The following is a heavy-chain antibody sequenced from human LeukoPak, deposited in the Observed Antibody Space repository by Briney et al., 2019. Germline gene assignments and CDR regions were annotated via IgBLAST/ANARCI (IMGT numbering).Heavy chain of an antibody. CDR2: ISSGSSTI. J-gene: IGHJ4*02. Sequence: GGSLRLSCAASGFTFSNYEMNWVRQAPGKGLEWVSYISSGSSTIYYTDSVKGRFTISRDNAKNSLTLQMNSLRAEDTAVYYCARDLKYYDSSGFDYWGQGTLVTVSS. V-gene: IGHV3-48*03. CDR1: GFTFSNYE. CDR3: ARDLKYYDSSGFDY. D-gene: IGHD3-22*01.